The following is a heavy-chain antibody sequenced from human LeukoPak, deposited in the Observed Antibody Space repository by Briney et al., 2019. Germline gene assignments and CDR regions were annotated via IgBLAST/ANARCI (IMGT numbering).Heavy chain of an antibody. CDR2: IRHDGSNK. CDR3: ARERVEMATTTFDY. V-gene: IGHV3-30*02. J-gene: IGHJ4*02. D-gene: IGHD5-24*01. CDR1: GFTFSSYG. Sequence: PGGSLRLSCAASGFTFSSYGMHWVRQAPGKGLEWVAFIRHDGSNKYYADSVKGRFTISRDNSKNTLYLQMNSLRAEDTAVYYRARERVEMATTTFDYWGQGTLVTVSS.